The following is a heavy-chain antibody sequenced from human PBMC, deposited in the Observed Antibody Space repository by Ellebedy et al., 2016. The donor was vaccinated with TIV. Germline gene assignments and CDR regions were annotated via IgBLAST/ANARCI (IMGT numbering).Heavy chain of an antibody. CDR1: GFTSSSDS. CDR2: ISGSRGRT. D-gene: IGHD2-15*01. Sequence: GESLKISCATSGFTSSSDSMSWVRQAPGKGLEWVSAISGSRGRTYYADSVKGRFTISRDNSKSTLYLQMNSLRAEDTAVYYCASQHGSAWMEYYFDYWGQGTLVTVSS. CDR3: ASQHGSAWMEYYFDY. V-gene: IGHV3-23*01. J-gene: IGHJ4*02.